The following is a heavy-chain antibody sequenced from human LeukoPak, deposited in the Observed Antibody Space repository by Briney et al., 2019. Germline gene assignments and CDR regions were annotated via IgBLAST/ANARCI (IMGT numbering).Heavy chain of an antibody. Sequence: ASVKVSFKASVYTINNCRISWVRQAPGQGLEWMGWISAYNGNTNYAQKLQGRVTMTTDTSTNTAYMELRCLRSDDTAVYYCAKNDWSYYCYYALDVWGQGTTVTVSS. CDR1: VYTINNCR. V-gene: IGHV1-18*01. CDR2: ISAYNGNT. J-gene: IGHJ6*02. D-gene: IGHD2-21*01. CDR3: AKNDWSYYCYYALDV.